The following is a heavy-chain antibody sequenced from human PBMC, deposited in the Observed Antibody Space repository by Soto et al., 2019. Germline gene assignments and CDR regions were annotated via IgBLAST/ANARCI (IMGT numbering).Heavy chain of an antibody. Sequence: QVQLVQSGAEVKKPGSSVKVSCKASGGTFSSYTISWVRQAPGQGLEWMGRIIPILGIANYAQKFQGRVTIPADKSTSTAYMERSSLRSEDTAVYYCARVKSGCSGGSCYGNAFDIWGQGTMVTVSS. CDR2: IIPILGIA. J-gene: IGHJ3*02. CDR3: ARVKSGCSGGSCYGNAFDI. V-gene: IGHV1-69*02. CDR1: GGTFSSYT. D-gene: IGHD2-15*01.